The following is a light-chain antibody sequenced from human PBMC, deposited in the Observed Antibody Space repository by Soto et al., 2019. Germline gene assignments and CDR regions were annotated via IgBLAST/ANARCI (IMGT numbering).Light chain of an antibody. V-gene: IGKV1-39*01. CDR2: AAS. CDR3: QQSYSTPPWT. Sequence: DIQMTQYPSSLSASVGDRVTITCRARQSISSYLNWYQQKPGKAPKLLIYAASSLQSGVPSRFSGGGSGTEFTLTISRLQPEDFATYYCQQSYSTPPWTFGQGTKVEIK. J-gene: IGKJ1*01. CDR1: QSISSY.